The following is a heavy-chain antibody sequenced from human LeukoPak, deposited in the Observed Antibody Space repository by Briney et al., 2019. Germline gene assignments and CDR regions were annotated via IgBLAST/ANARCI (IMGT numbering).Heavy chain of an antibody. CDR1: GFTFSRYG. D-gene: IGHD3-10*01. V-gene: IGHV3-30*18. CDR3: AKDDAWLQFGE. J-gene: IGHJ4*02. CDR2: ISYDGGIK. Sequence: GGSLRLSCAASGFTFSRYGIHWVRQAPGKGLEWVAVISYDGGIKYYADSVKGRFTISRDNSKNTLYLEVISLTAEDTAVYYCAKDDAWLQFGEWSQGTLVTVSS.